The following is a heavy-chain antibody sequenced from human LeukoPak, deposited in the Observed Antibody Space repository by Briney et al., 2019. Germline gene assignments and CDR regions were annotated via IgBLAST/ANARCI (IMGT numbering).Heavy chain of an antibody. CDR3: AKDGKDDELYYYYYGMDV. Sequence: PGGSLRLSCAASGFTFSSYSMNWVRQAPGKGLEWVSAISGSGGSTYYADSVKGRFTISRDNSKNTLYLQMNSLRAEDTAVYYCAKDGKDDELYYYYYGMDVWGQGTTVTVSS. D-gene: IGHD1-7*01. V-gene: IGHV3-23*01. CDR1: GFTFSSYS. J-gene: IGHJ6*02. CDR2: ISGSGGST.